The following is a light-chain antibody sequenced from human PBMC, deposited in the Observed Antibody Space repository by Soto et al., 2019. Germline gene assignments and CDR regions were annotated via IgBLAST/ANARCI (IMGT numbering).Light chain of an antibody. J-gene: IGKJ1*01. V-gene: IGKV3-15*01. Sequence: IVMTQSPATLSVSPGERATLSCRASQSIDRKLAWYQQRPGQAPSLLIYGASTRATGIPARFSGSGSGTEFTLTSSGLQSEDFGVFYCQQYHSWRTFGQGTNVEIK. CDR3: QQYHSWRT. CDR2: GAS. CDR1: QSIDRK.